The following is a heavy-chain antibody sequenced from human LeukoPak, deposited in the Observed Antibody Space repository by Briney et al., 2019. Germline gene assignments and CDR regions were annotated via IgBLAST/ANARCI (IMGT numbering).Heavy chain of an antibody. D-gene: IGHD6-19*01. V-gene: IGHV1-2*02. J-gene: IGHJ4*02. CDR2: INPNSGGT. Sequence: ASVKVSCKASGYTFTTYGINWVRQAPGQGLEWMGWINPNSGGTNYAQKLQGRVTMTRDTSISTAYMELGRLRSDDTAVYYCARVGPYSSGWFDYWGQGTLVTVSS. CDR1: GYTFTTYG. CDR3: ARVGPYSSGWFDY.